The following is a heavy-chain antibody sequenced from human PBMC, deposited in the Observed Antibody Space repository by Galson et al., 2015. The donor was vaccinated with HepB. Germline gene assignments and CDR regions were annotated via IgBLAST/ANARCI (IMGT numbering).Heavy chain of an antibody. CDR1: GFTFTRSA. V-gene: IGHV1-58*01. CDR2: IVVGSGIT. D-gene: IGHD6-19*01. CDR3: AADRGSGWYDGSQNYYYGMDV. J-gene: IGHJ6*02. Sequence: SVKVSCKAPGFTFTRSAVQWVRQARGQRLEWIGWIVVGSGITKYAQKFQEKVTITRDMSTSTVHMELSSLRSEDTAMYYCAADRGSGWYDGSQNYYYGMDVWGQGTTVT.